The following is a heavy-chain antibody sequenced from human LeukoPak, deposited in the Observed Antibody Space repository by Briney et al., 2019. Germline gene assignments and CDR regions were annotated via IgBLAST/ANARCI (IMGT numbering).Heavy chain of an antibody. CDR3: AKFRNGTGTFDY. Sequence: GGPLRLSCAASGFTFSSYAMSWVRQAPGKGLEWVSAISGSGGSTYYADSVKGRFTISRDNSKNTLYLQMNSLRAEDTAVYYCAKFRNGTGTFDYWGQGTLVTVSS. V-gene: IGHV3-23*01. CDR1: GFTFSSYA. D-gene: IGHD1-1*01. J-gene: IGHJ4*02. CDR2: ISGSGGST.